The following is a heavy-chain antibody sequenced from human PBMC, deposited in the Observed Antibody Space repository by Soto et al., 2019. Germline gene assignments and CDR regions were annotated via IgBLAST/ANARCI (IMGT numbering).Heavy chain of an antibody. Sequence: QVQLVQSGAEVKKPGASVKVSCKASGYNFIGYYIHWVRQAPGQGLQWMGWIDTNNGDTDSAQKFQGRITMTRDKSISTVYIDLSSLRIDDTAIYYCARLGGQFYYGMDVWGQGTTVAVSS. J-gene: IGHJ6*02. D-gene: IGHD6-19*01. CDR1: GYNFIGYY. V-gene: IGHV1-2*02. CDR2: IDTNNGDT. CDR3: ARLGGQFYYGMDV.